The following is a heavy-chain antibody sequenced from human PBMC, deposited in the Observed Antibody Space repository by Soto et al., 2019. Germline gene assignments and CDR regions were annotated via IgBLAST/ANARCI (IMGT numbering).Heavy chain of an antibody. D-gene: IGHD3-16*01. CDR2: IIPIFGTA. CDR3: ARDLGSYARNYYYYGMDV. V-gene: IGHV1-69*13. J-gene: IGHJ6*02. CDR1: GGTFSSYA. Sequence: ASVKVSCKASGGTFSSYAISWVRQAPGQGLEWMGGIIPIFGTANYAQKFQGRVTITADESTSTAYMELSSLRSEDTAVYYCARDLGSYARNYYYYGMDVWGQGTKVTAP.